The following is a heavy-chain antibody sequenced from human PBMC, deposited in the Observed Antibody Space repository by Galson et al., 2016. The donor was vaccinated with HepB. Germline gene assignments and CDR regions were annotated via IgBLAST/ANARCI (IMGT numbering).Heavy chain of an antibody. D-gene: IGHD3-10*01. Sequence: SGSTSYNPSLKSRVTISADPSKNHFSLTLSSVTAADTAGYYCARGYYAYSKLYFDLWGRGTLVTVSS. CDR3: ARGYYAYSKLYFDL. J-gene: IGHJ2*01. V-gene: IGHV4-34*01. CDR2: SGST.